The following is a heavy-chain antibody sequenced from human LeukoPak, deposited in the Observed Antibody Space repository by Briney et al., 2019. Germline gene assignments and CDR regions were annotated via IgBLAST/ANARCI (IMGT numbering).Heavy chain of an antibody. CDR3: AKPHDIVVVPAAFDY. Sequence: PGGSLRLSCAASGFTFSSYSMNWVRQAPGKGLEWVSSISSSSSYIYYADSVKGRFTISRDNAKNSLYLQMNSLRAEDTAVYYCAKPHDIVVVPAAFDYWGQGTLVTVSS. CDR2: ISSSSSYI. V-gene: IGHV3-21*01. CDR1: GFTFSSYS. J-gene: IGHJ4*02. D-gene: IGHD2-2*01.